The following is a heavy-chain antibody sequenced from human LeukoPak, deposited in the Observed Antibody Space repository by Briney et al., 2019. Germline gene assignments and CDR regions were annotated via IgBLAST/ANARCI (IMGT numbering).Heavy chain of an antibody. D-gene: IGHD3-10*01. CDR2: INHTRST. CDR1: GGSFSGYY. V-gene: IGHV4-34*01. CDR3: ARGLGTPPTPYYDSGIDY. Sequence: PSETLSLTCAVYGGSFSGYYWGWIRQPPGKGLEWIGEINHTRSTNYNPSLKSRVTISVDTSKNQFSLKLSSVTAADTAVYYCARGLGTPPTPYYDSGIDYWGQGTLVSVST. J-gene: IGHJ4*02.